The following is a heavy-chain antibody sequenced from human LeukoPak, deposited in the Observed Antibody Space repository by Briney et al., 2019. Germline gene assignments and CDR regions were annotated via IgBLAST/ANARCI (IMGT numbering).Heavy chain of an antibody. CDR1: GGSFSGFY. J-gene: IGHJ4*02. CDR3: ARGYCSSTSCPDFDY. D-gene: IGHD2-2*01. V-gene: IGHV4-34*01. Sequence: SETLSLTCAVYGGSFSGFYWSWIRQPPGKGLEWIGEINYGGSTNYNPSLKSRVTISVDTSKNQFSLRLSSVTAADTAVYYCARGYCSSTSCPDFDYWGQGTLVTVSS. CDR2: INYGGST.